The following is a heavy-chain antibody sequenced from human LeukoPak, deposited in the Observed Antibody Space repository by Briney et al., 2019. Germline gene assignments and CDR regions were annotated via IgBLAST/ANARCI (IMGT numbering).Heavy chain of an antibody. CDR2: IYYSGST. CDR1: GGSISSSSYY. V-gene: IGHV4-39*01. CDR3: ARPNQLLFDYFDY. J-gene: IGHJ4*02. Sequence: PSETLSLTCTVSGGSISSSSYYWGWIRQPPGKGLEWIGSIYYSGSTHYNPSLKSRVTISVDTSKNQFSLKLSSVTAADTAVYYCARPNQLLFDYFDYWGQGTLVTVSS. D-gene: IGHD2-2*01.